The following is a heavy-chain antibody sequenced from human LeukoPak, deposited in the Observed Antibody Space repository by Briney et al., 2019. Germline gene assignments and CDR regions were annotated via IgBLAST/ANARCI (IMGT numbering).Heavy chain of an antibody. CDR2: IKQDGSEK. CDR3: AREGYSHLVYYFDY. CDR1: GFTFSSYW. J-gene: IGHJ4*02. D-gene: IGHD6-13*01. V-gene: IGHV3-7*01. Sequence: GGSLRLSCAASGFTFSSYWMRWVRQAPGKGLEWVANIKQDGSEKYYVDSVKGRFTISRDNAKNSLYLQMNSLRAEDTAVYYCAREGYSHLVYYFDYWGQGTLVTVSS.